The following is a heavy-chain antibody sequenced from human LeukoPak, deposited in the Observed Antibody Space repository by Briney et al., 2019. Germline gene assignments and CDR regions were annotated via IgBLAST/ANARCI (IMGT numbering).Heavy chain of an antibody. CDR1: VYIFTNYY. CDR2: INPSGGGT. Sequence: ASVKVSCKPSVYIFTNYYMHWVRQAPGLRVWWMGMINPSGGGTRYAQKFQGRVAMTRDTSTSTVYMELSGLRAEDTAVYYCARDMSGSDSSGYYYVPYVAFDIWGEGPVVSVSS. D-gene: IGHD3-22*01. V-gene: IGHV1-46*01. CDR3: ARDMSGSDSSGYYYVPYVAFDI. J-gene: IGHJ3*02.